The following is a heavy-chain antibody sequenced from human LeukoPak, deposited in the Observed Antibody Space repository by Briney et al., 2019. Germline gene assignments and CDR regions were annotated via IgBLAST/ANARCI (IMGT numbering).Heavy chain of an antibody. Sequence: NPSETLSLTCTVSGGSVSSGSYYWSWIRQPPGKGLEWIGYIYYSGSTNYNPSLKSRVTISVDTFKKQFSMKLRSVTAADTAVYYCARGTPAGYCSGGSCYSIDYWGQGTLVTVSS. J-gene: IGHJ4*02. V-gene: IGHV4-61*01. CDR2: IYYSGST. D-gene: IGHD2-15*01. CDR3: ARGTPAGYCSGGSCYSIDY. CDR1: GGSVSSGSYY.